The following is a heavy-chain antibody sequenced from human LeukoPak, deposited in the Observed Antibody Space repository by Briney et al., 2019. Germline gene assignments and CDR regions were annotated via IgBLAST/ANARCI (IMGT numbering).Heavy chain of an antibody. CDR2: IYYSGST. CDR3: ARGRDGYIFDY. CDR1: GVSISSYY. D-gene: IGHD5-24*01. Sequence: SETLSLTCTVSGVSISSYYWSWIRQPPGKGLEWIGYIYYSGSTNYNPSLKSRVTISVDTSKNQFSLKLSSVTAADTAVYYCARGRDGYIFDYWGQGTLVTVSS. J-gene: IGHJ4*02. V-gene: IGHV4-59*01.